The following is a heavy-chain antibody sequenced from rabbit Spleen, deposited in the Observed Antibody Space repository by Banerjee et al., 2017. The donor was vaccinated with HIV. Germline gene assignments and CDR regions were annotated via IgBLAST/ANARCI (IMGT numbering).Heavy chain of an antibody. D-gene: IGHD8-1*01. CDR3: VRDAGSGPYIDGYFDL. V-gene: IGHV1S47*01. CDR2: IEPIFGNT. CDR1: GFDFSNYG. J-gene: IGHJ4*01. Sequence: QEQLVESGGGLVQPGGSLKLSCKASGFDFSNYGVSWVRQAPGKGLEWIGYIEPIFGNTYYANWVNGRFTISSHNAQNTLYLQLRSLTAADTATYFCVRDAGSGPYIDGYFDLWGPGTLVTVS.